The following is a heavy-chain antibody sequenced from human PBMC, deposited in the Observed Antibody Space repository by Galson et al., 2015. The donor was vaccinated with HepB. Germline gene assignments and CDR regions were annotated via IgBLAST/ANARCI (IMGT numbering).Heavy chain of an antibody. V-gene: IGHV3-48*04. D-gene: IGHD2-15*01. Sequence: SLRLSCAASGFTFSSYSMNWVRQAPGKGLEWVSYIRSSSSTIYYADSAKGRFTISRDNAKNSLYLQLNSLRAEDTAVYYCARGGGGSILAAYWGQGTLVTVSS. CDR3: ARGGGGSILAAY. J-gene: IGHJ4*02. CDR1: GFTFSSYS. CDR2: IRSSSSTI.